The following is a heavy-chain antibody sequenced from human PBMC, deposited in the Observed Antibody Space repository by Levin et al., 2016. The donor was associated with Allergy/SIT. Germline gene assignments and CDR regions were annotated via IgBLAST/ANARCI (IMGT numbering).Heavy chain of an antibody. V-gene: IGHV4-31*02. Sequence: RQAPGKGLEWIGYIYYSGSTYYNPSLKSRVTISVDTSKNQFSLKLSSVTAADTAVYYCARLTHSSSSDYYYYYYMDVWGKGTTVTVSS. J-gene: IGHJ6*03. CDR3: ARLTHSSSSDYYYYYYMDV. D-gene: IGHD6-6*01. CDR2: IYYSGST.